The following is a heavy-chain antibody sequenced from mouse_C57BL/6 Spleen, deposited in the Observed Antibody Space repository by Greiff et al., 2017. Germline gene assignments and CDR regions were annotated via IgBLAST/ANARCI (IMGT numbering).Heavy chain of an antibody. Sequence: QVHVKQSGPGLVQPSQSLSITCTASGFSLTSYGVHWVRQSPGKGLEWLGVIWSGGSTDYNAAFISRLSISKDNSKSQVFFKMNSLQADDTAIYYCARNWGSHYAMDYWGQGTSVTVSS. D-gene: IGHD1-1*02. CDR3: ARNWGSHYAMDY. J-gene: IGHJ4*01. CDR1: GFSLTSYG. V-gene: IGHV2-2*01. CDR2: IWSGGST.